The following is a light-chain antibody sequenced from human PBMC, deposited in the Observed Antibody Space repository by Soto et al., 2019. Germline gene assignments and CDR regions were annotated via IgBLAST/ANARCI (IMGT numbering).Light chain of an antibody. V-gene: IGKV3-11*01. CDR2: EAA. CDR3: QQSYNWPST. Sequence: EIVLTQSPATLSLSPGERATLSCRASQSVGTYLAWYQHNPGQAPRLLIYEAANRATGIPARFSGSGSGTDFTLTISSPQPEDFAVYYCQQSYNWPSTFGQGTKLEIK. J-gene: IGKJ2*02. CDR1: QSVGTY.